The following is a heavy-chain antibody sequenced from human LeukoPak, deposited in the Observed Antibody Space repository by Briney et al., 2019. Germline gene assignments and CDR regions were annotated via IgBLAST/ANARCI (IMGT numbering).Heavy chain of an antibody. Sequence: GGSLRLSCAASGFTFSSYSMNWVRQAPGKGLEWVSSISSSSSYIYYADSVKGRFTISRDNAKNSLYLQMNSLRAEDTAVYYCAREVFHVSGRRFDSWGQGTLVTVSS. D-gene: IGHD3-10*01. CDR1: GFTFSSYS. V-gene: IGHV3-21*01. CDR3: AREVFHVSGRRFDS. CDR2: ISSSSSYI. J-gene: IGHJ4*02.